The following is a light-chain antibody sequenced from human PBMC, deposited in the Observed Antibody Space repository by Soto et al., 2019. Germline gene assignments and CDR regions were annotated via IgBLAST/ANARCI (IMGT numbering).Light chain of an antibody. J-gene: IGLJ3*02. Sequence: QSALTQPASVSGSPGQSITISCTGTSSDVGGYNDVSWYQQQPGTAPKLMISNVGDRPSGVSNRFSGSKSGNTASLTISGLPADDEADYYCSSYTTGSTVVFGGGTKLTVL. CDR1: SSDVGGYND. CDR3: SSYTTGSTVV. CDR2: NVG. V-gene: IGLV2-14*03.